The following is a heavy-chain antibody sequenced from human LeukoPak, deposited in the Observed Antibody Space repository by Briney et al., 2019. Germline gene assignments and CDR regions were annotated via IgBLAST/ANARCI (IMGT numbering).Heavy chain of an antibody. Sequence: GGSLRLSCAASGFSFSSYAMHWVRQAPGKGLEWVAVISYDGSNKYYADSVKGRFTISRDNSKNTLYLQMNSLRAEDTAVYYCARAGYCTNGVCYGMDVWGQGTTVTVPS. D-gene: IGHD2-8*01. CDR3: ARAGYCTNGVCYGMDV. CDR1: GFSFSSYA. CDR2: ISYDGSNK. J-gene: IGHJ6*02. V-gene: IGHV3-30*04.